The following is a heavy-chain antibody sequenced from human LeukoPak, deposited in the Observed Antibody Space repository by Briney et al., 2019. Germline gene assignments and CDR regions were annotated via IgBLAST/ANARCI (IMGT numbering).Heavy chain of an antibody. Sequence: PSETLPLTCTVSGGSISSGDYYWSWIRQPPGKGLEWIGYIYYSGSTYYNPSLKSRVTISVDTSKNQFSLKLGSVTAADTAVYHCARVAVGDSSGYYYPYYYYYYMDVWGKGTTVTVSS. CDR3: ARVAVGDSSGYYYPYYYYYYMDV. V-gene: IGHV4-30-4*08. D-gene: IGHD3-22*01. CDR2: IYYSGST. J-gene: IGHJ6*03. CDR1: GGSISSGDYY.